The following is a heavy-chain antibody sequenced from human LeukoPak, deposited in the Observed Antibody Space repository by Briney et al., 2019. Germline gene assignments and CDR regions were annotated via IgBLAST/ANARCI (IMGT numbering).Heavy chain of an antibody. Sequence: AGGSLRLSCAASGFTFSSYSMNWVRQAPGKGLEWVSSISSSSSYIYYADSVKGRFTISRDNAKNSLYLQMNSLRAEDTAVYYCAKDRGGSFWFDPWGQGTLVTVSS. CDR2: ISSSSSYI. J-gene: IGHJ5*02. D-gene: IGHD1-26*01. V-gene: IGHV3-21*04. CDR3: AKDRGGSFWFDP. CDR1: GFTFSSYS.